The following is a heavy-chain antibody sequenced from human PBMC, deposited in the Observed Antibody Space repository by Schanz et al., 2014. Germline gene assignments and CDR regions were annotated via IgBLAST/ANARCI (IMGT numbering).Heavy chain of an antibody. CDR1: GHPFTAYY. D-gene: IGHD2-2*01. CDR3: ARERGRGYCSRTSCSKDYGMDV. CDR2: INPNSGGT. V-gene: IGHV1-2*06. J-gene: IGHJ6*02. Sequence: QVQLVQSGADVKKPGASVKVSCKASGHPFTAYYMHWVRQAPGQGLEWMGRINPNSGGTNYAENFQGRVTMTRDTSSRTVYMQLSRLTSDDTAVYFCARERGRGYCSRTSCSKDYGMDVWGQGTTVTVSS.